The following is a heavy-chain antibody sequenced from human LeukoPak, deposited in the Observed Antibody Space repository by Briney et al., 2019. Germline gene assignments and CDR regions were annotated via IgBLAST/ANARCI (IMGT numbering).Heavy chain of an antibody. CDR1: GGSISSYY. CDR2: IYYSGNT. V-gene: IGHV4-59*01. Sequence: SETLSLTCTVSGGSISSYYWSWIRQFPAKGLEWFGYIYYSGNTDYNPSLKSRVTISLDTSKNHFSLKLTSVTPADTAVYYCAAGSSWEYFQHWAQGTLVTVSS. D-gene: IGHD6-13*01. J-gene: IGHJ1*01. CDR3: AAGSSWEYFQH.